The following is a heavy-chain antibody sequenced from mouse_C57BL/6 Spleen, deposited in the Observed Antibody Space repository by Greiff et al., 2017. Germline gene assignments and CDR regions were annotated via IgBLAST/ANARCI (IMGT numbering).Heavy chain of an antibody. CDR2: IDPSDSYT. D-gene: IGHD1-1*01. J-gene: IGHJ1*03. V-gene: IGHV1-50*01. CDR3: ASYYYGSSYVDWYFEV. CDR1: GYTFTSYW. Sequence: QVQLQQPGAELVKPGASVKLSCKASGYTFTSYWMQWVKQRPGQGLEWIGEIDPSDSYTNYNQKFKGKATLTVDTSSSTAYMQLSSLTSEDSAVYFCASYYYGSSYVDWYFEVWGTGTTVTVSS.